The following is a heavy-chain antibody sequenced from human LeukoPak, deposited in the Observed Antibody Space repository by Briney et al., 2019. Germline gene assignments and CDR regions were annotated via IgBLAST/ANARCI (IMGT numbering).Heavy chain of an antibody. CDR1: GGSISSGGYS. V-gene: IGHV4-30-2*01. CDR3: ARLPYCSSTSCQGSWSDP. J-gene: IGHJ5*02. D-gene: IGHD2-2*01. CDR2: IYHSGST. Sequence: SETLSLTCAVSGGSISSGGYSWSWIRQPPGKGLEWIGYIYHSGSTYYNPSLKSRVTISVDRSKNQFSLKLSSVTAADTAVYYCARLPYCSSTSCQGSWSDPWGQGTLVTVSS.